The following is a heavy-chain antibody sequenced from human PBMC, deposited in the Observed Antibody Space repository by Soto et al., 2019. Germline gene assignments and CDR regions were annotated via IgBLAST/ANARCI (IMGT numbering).Heavy chain of an antibody. V-gene: IGHV4-30-2*01. D-gene: IGHD5-12*01. Sequence: SETLSLTCAVSGGSISSGGYSWSWIRQPPGKGLEWIGYIYHSGSTYYNPSLKGRVTISVDRSKNQFSLKLSSVTAADTAVYYCARSAVVATIGGSRDYYYYGMDVWGQGTTVTVSS. CDR2: IYHSGST. CDR3: ARSAVVATIGGSRDYYYYGMDV. J-gene: IGHJ6*02. CDR1: GGSISSGGYS.